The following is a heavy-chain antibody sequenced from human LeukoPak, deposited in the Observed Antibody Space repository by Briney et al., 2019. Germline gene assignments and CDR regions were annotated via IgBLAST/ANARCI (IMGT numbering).Heavy chain of an antibody. CDR3: ADYRKPQGLDY. CDR2: IDASGSDT. CDR1: EFPFSIYA. V-gene: IGHV3-23*01. J-gene: IGHJ4*02. D-gene: IGHD1-14*01. Sequence: GGSLRLSCEVSEFPFSIYAMAWVRQPPGQGLEWVSAIDASGSDTYYTDSVKGRFTISRDNSKNTVYLQMNRRRAEDTAVYYCADYRKPQGLDYWGQGTLVTASS.